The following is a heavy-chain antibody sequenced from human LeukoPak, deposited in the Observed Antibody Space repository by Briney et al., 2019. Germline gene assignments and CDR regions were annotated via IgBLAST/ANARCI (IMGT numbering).Heavy chain of an antibody. V-gene: IGHV3-23*01. CDR1: GFTFISYA. D-gene: IGHD6-19*01. CDR2: ISGGGGST. CDR3: ANDRGSSGWYPFDY. Sequence: GGSLRLSCAASGFTFISYAMSWVRQAPGKGLEWVSAISGGGGSTYYADSVKGRFTISRDNSKNTLYLQMNSLRAEDTAVYYCANDRGSSGWYPFDYWGQGTLVTVSS. J-gene: IGHJ4*02.